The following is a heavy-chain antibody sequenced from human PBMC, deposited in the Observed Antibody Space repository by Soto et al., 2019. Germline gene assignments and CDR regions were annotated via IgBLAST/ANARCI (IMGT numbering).Heavy chain of an antibody. Sequence: QITLKESGPTRVRPTQTLTLTCTFSGFSLSTGGVGVGWIRQPPGKALERLALIYWDDDKRYSPSLKSRLTSTKDTSGNQVVLTMTDMDPVDTATYYCAHRVGLQGNWNGGYFDFWGQGALVTVSS. CDR3: AHRVGLQGNWNGGYFDF. D-gene: IGHD1-1*01. CDR2: IYWDDDK. CDR1: GFSLSTGGVG. J-gene: IGHJ4*02. V-gene: IGHV2-5*02.